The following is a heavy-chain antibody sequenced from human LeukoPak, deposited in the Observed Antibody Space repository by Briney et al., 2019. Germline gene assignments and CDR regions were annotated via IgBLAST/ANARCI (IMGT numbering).Heavy chain of an antibody. CDR2: ISRSSTYT. J-gene: IGHJ4*02. Sequence: GGCLRLSCAASGFTFSDHYMSWIRQAPGKGLEWVSYISRSSTYTNYADSVKGPFTISRDNAKNSLYLQMNSLRAEDSAVYYCAREAMGVTTVDYWGQGTLVTVSS. CDR1: GFTFSDHY. D-gene: IGHD4-17*01. CDR3: AREAMGVTTVDY. V-gene: IGHV3-11*05.